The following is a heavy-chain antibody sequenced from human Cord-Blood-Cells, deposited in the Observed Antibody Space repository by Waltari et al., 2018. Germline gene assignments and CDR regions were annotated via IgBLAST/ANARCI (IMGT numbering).Heavy chain of an antibody. Sequence: EVQLVESGGGLVQPGGSLRLSCAASGFPFSSYSMNWVRQAPGKGLDLVSYIISSSSTIYYADSVKGRFTISRDNAKNSLYLQMNSLRAEDTAVYYCASVHADAFDIWGQGTMVTVSS. J-gene: IGHJ3*02. CDR1: GFPFSSYS. CDR2: IISSSSTI. CDR3: ASVHADAFDI. V-gene: IGHV3-48*01.